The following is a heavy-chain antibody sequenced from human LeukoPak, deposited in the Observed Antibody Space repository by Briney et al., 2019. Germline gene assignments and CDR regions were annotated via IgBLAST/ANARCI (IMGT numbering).Heavy chain of an antibody. V-gene: IGHV4-38-2*02. J-gene: IGHJ4*02. CDR1: GFSISSGYY. CDR3: ARKYYYDTSGLGEFDY. Sequence: SDTLSLTCTVSGFSISSGYYWGWIRQPPGKGLEGIGTIYHSGSTYYNPSLKSRVTISLDMSKNHISLKLNSVTAADTAVYYCARKYYYDTSGLGEFDYWGQGTLVTVSS. D-gene: IGHD3-22*01. CDR2: IYHSGST.